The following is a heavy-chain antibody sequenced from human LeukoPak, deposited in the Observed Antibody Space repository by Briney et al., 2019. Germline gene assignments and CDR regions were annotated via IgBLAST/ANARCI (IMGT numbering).Heavy chain of an antibody. CDR3: ARLPYGSGTYTDC. V-gene: IGHV3-30-3*01. D-gene: IGHD3-10*01. CDR1: GFTFSTHA. CDR2: VLYDGSNK. Sequence: GGSLRLSCTASGFTFSTHAMHWVRQAPATGLEWVGIVLYDGSNKHYADSVKGRFSISRDNSKNTLYLQMNSLRAEDTAVYYCARLPYGSGTYTDCWGQGTLVTVSS. J-gene: IGHJ4*02.